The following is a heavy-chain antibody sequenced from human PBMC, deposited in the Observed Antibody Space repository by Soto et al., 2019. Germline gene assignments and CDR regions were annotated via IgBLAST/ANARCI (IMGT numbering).Heavy chain of an antibody. CDR2: IYYSGST. J-gene: IGHJ6*02. Sequence: QVQLQESGPGLVKPSETLSLTCTVSGGSISSYYWSWIRQPPGKGLEWIGYIYYSGSTNYNPSLRGRVPIPVDTSKTQFSLKLSFVTAADTAVYYCARQMRGATITIYYYGMDVWGQGTTVTVSS. CDR1: GGSISSYY. V-gene: IGHV4-59*01. CDR3: ARQMRGATITIYYYGMDV. D-gene: IGHD4-4*01.